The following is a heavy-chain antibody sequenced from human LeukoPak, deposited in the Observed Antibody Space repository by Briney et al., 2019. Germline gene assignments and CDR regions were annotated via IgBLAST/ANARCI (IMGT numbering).Heavy chain of an antibody. CDR3: TRAEDTAMVLDY. CDR1: GFTFGDYA. CDR2: IRSKAYGGTT. D-gene: IGHD5-18*01. J-gene: IGHJ4*02. V-gene: IGHV3-49*04. Sequence: GGSPRLSCTASGFTFGDYAMSWVRQAPGKGLEWVGFIRSKAYGGTTEYAASVQGRFTISRDDSKSIAYLQMNSLKTEDTAVYYCTRAEDTAMVLDYWGQGTLVTVSS.